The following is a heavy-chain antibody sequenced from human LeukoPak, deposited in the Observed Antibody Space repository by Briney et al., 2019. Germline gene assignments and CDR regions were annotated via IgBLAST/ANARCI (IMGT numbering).Heavy chain of an antibody. D-gene: IGHD1-26*01. V-gene: IGHV3-74*01. Sequence: GGSLRLSXAASGFTFSSYWMHWVRHAPGKGLVWVSRINSDGSSTSYADSVKGRFTISRDNAKNTLYLQMNSLRAEDTAVYYCAKGRIVGATLPYFDYWGQGTLVTVSS. CDR2: INSDGSST. CDR3: AKGRIVGATLPYFDY. J-gene: IGHJ4*02. CDR1: GFTFSSYW.